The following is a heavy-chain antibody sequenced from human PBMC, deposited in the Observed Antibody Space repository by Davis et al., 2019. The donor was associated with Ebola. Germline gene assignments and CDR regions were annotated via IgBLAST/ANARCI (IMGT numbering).Heavy chain of an antibody. Sequence: MPSETLSLTCTVSGGSISSYYWGWIRQPPGKGLEWIGSIYYSGSTYYNPSLKSRVTISVDTSKNQFSLKLSSVTAADTAVYYCARNGDYYYYGMDVWGQGTTVTVSS. CDR1: GGSISSYY. V-gene: IGHV4-39*01. J-gene: IGHJ6*02. CDR2: IYYSGST. D-gene: IGHD4-17*01. CDR3: ARNGDYYYYGMDV.